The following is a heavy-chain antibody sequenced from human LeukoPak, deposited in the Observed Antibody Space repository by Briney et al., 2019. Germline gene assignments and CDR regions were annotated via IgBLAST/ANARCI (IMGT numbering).Heavy chain of an antibody. CDR2: IIPIFGTA. CDR3: ATRDIVVVPAAPVLYYYYYMDV. V-gene: IGHV1-69*13. Sequence: PGSSVNVSCMASGCTFSSYAISWLRQAPGQGLEWMGGIIPIFGTANYAQTFQGRVTITADESTSTDYMELSSLRSEDTAVYYCATRDIVVVPAAPVLYYYYYMDVWGKGTTVTVSS. J-gene: IGHJ6*03. CDR1: GCTFSSYA. D-gene: IGHD2-2*01.